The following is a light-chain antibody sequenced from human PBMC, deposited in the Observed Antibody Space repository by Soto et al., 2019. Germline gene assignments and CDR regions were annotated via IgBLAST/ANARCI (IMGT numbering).Light chain of an antibody. CDR3: CSYAGSYTMV. V-gene: IGLV2-11*01. J-gene: IGLJ2*01. CDR2: DVS. Sequence: QSALTQPRSVSGSPGQSVTISCTGTSSDVGGYNYVSWYQQHPGKAPKLMIYDVSKRPSGVPDRFSGSKSGNTASLTISGLQAEDEDDYYCCSYAGSYTMVFGGGTKLNVL. CDR1: SSDVGGYNY.